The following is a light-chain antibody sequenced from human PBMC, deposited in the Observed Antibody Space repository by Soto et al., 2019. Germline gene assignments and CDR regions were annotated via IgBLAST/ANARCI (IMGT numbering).Light chain of an antibody. CDR1: SSGVGDYNY. V-gene: IGLV2-14*01. CDR3: SSYTSTSAFYV. CDR2: DVS. J-gene: IGLJ1*01. Sequence: QSALTQPASVSGSPGQSITISCTGTSSGVGDYNYVSWYQQHPGKAPKLMIYDVSNRPSGVSSRFSGSKSGNTASLTISGLQAEDEADYYCSSYTSTSAFYVLGTGTKVTVL.